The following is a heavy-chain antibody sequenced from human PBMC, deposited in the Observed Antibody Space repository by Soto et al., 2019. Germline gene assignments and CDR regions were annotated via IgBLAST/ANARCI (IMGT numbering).Heavy chain of an antibody. D-gene: IGHD2-15*01. CDR1: GYTFTSYD. V-gene: IGHV1-8*01. CDR3: ARGVMVVAATPSYYYGMDV. Sequence: ASVKVSCKASGYTFTSYDNNWVRQATGQGLEWMGWMNPNSGNTGYAQKFQGRVTMNRNTSISTAYMELSSLRSEDTAVYYCARGVMVVAATPSYYYGMDVWGQGTTVTVSS. CDR2: MNPNSGNT. J-gene: IGHJ6*02.